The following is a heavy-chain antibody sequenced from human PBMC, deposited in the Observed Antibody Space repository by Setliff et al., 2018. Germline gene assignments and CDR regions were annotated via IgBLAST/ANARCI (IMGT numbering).Heavy chain of an antibody. CDR1: GYSISSGYN. Sequence: SETLSLTCAVSGYSISSGYNWGWIRQPPGKGLEWIASIYYRGSTSYNSSLKSRISISVDTSKNQFSLNLNSVTAADTAVYYCATLTGDRGVDYWGQGRLVTVSS. CDR3: ATLTGDRGVDY. J-gene: IGHJ4*02. CDR2: IYYRGST. V-gene: IGHV4-38-2*01. D-gene: IGHD7-27*01.